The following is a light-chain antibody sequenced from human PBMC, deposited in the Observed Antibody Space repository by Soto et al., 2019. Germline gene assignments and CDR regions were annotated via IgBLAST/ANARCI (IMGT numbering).Light chain of an antibody. CDR1: QSVSNN. CDR2: GTS. CDR3: QQCTDRPLT. V-gene: IGKV3-15*01. Sequence: AALSVSQGERATLSCRASQSVSNNYLAWYQQKPGQAPRLLIYGTSIRATGIPARFSASGSGTEFTLTINSLQSEDFAVYCCQQCTDRPLTSGGRTNVDIK. J-gene: IGKJ4*01.